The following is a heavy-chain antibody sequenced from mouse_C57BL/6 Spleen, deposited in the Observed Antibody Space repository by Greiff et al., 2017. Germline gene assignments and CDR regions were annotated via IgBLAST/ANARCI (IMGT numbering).Heavy chain of an antibody. Sequence: EVKLMESGGGLVKPGGSLKLSCAASGFTFSDYGMHWVRQAPEKGLEWVAYISSGSSTIYYADTVKGRFTISRDNAKNTLFLQMTSLRSEDTAMYYCARPGDDDWFAYWGQGTLVTVSA. CDR1: GFTFSDYG. CDR2: ISSGSSTI. V-gene: IGHV5-17*01. CDR3: ARPGDDDWFAY. J-gene: IGHJ3*01.